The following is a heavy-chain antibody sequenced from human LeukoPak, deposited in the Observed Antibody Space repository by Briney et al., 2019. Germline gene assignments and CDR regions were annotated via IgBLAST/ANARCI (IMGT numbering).Heavy chain of an antibody. V-gene: IGHV3-30-3*01. CDR2: ISYDGSNK. CDR1: GFTFSSYA. D-gene: IGHD2-2*01. Sequence: GGSLRLSCAASGFTFSSYAMHWVRQAPGKGLGWVAVISYDGSNKYYADSVKGRFTISRDNSKNTLYLQMNSLRAEDTAVYYCARDIEGYCSSTSPCLPDYWGQGTLVTVSS. J-gene: IGHJ4*02. CDR3: ARDIEGYCSSTSPCLPDY.